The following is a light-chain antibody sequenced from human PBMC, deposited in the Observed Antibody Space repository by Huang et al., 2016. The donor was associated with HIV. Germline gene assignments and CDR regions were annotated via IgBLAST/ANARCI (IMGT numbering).Light chain of an antibody. CDR2: LGS. Sequence: DIVMTQSPLSLPVTPGEPASISCRSRQSLLHSNGNHYLDWYLQKEGQSPQLLIYLGSNRASGVPDGLSGSGSDTDVKLNISRVEAEDAGGVYYCMQAGQTPCSFGQGTKVEIK. CDR3: MQAGQTPCS. CDR1: QSLLHSNGNHY. J-gene: IGKJ1*01. V-gene: IGKV2-28*01.